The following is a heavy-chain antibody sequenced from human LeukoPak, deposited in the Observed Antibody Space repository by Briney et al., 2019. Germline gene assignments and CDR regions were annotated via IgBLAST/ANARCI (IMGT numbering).Heavy chain of an antibody. V-gene: IGHV3-48*01. Sequence: GGSLRLSCAASGLTFSSYSTNWVRQAPGKGLEWVSYISTSSTTIYYADSVKGRFSISRDNAKNSLYLQMNSLRSEDTAVYYCARKGWFGQYYMDVWGKGTTVTVSS. CDR3: ARKGWFGQYYMDV. CDR2: ISTSSTTI. D-gene: IGHD3-10*01. J-gene: IGHJ6*03. CDR1: GLTFSSYS.